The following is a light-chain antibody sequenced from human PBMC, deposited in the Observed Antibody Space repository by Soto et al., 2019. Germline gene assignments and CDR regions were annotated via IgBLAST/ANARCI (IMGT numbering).Light chain of an antibody. CDR3: QQRSNWPPIT. Sequence: EIVLTQSPGTLSLSPGERATLSCRASQSVSNSYLAWYQQKPGQAPRLLIYGASSRVPGIPDRFSGSGSGTDFTLTISSLEPEDFAVYYCQQRSNWPPITFGQGTRLEIK. J-gene: IGKJ5*01. V-gene: IGKV3D-20*02. CDR2: GAS. CDR1: QSVSNSY.